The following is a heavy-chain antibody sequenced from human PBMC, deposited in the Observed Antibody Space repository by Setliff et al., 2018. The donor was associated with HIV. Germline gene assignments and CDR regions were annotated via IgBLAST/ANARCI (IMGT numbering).Heavy chain of an antibody. CDR3: ARGSTGHSNYYNYYMDV. J-gene: IGHJ6*03. V-gene: IGHV3-15*05. D-gene: IGHD3-9*01. CDR2: IKTKTDGGTT. Sequence: PGGSLRLSCAASGFTFTNAWMSWVRQAPGKGLEWVGRIKTKTDGGTTDYAAPVKGRFTISRDDSENSLFLQMNSLETEDTAVYYCARGSTGHSNYYNYYMDVWGKGTAVTVSS. CDR1: GFTFTNAW.